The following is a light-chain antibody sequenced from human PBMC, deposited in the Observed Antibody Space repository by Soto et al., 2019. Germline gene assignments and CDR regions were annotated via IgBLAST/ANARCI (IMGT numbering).Light chain of an antibody. CDR3: RSHTSSSTRV. Sequence: QSVLTQPASVSGSPGQSITISCTGTSSDVGGYNYVSWYQQHPGKAPKLMIYDVSNRPSGGSNRFSGSKSGNTASLTISGLQAEDEADYDCRSHTSSSTRVFGGGTKVTVL. CDR2: DVS. V-gene: IGLV2-14*01. CDR1: SSDVGGYNY. J-gene: IGLJ3*02.